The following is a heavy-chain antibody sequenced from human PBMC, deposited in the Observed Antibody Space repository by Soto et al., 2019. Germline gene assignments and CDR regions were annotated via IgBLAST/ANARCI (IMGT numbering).Heavy chain of an antibody. CDR2: ISGSGDST. J-gene: IGHJ4*02. Sequence: EVQLLESGGCLVQPGESLRLSCAASGFTFSSYAMSWVRQAPGKGLEWVSVISGSGDSTYYADSVKGRFTISRDNSKNTLYLQMNSLRAEDTAVYYCAKRSSSSTFDYWGQGTLVTVSS. CDR3: AKRSSSSTFDY. CDR1: GFTFSSYA. D-gene: IGHD6-6*01. V-gene: IGHV3-23*01.